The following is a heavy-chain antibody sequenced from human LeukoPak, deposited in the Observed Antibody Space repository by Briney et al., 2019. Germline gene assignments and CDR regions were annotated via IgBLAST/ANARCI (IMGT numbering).Heavy chain of an antibody. CDR3: ARALLGYCSGGSCYSVRWFDP. CDR2: INHSGST. CDR1: GGSFSGYY. D-gene: IGHD2-15*01. J-gene: IGHJ5*02. V-gene: IGHV4-34*01. Sequence: SETLSLTCAVYGGSFSGYYWSWIRQPPGKGLEWIGEINHSGSTNYNPSLKSRVTISVDTSKNQFSLKLSSVTAADTAVYYCARALLGYCSGGSCYSVRWFDPWGHGTLVTVSS.